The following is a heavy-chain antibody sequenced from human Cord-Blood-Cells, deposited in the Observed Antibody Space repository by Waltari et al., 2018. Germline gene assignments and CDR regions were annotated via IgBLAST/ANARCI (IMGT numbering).Heavy chain of an antibody. J-gene: IGHJ4*02. Sequence: QVQLVQSGAEVQKPGASVKVSCKASGYTFTGSYMPRARQAPGQGLEWMGWINPNSGGTNYAQKFQGRVTMTRDTSISTAYMELSRLRSDDTAVYYCARLLKRTGDTDYWGQGTLVTVSS. CDR3: ARLLKRTGDTDY. V-gene: IGHV1-2*02. CDR2: INPNSGGT. D-gene: IGHD7-27*01. CDR1: GYTFTGSY.